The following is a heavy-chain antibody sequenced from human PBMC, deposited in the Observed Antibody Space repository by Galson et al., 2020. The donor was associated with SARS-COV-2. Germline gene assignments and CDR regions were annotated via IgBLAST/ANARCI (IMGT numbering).Heavy chain of an antibody. J-gene: IGHJ4*02. CDR1: GFTFRNYA. CDR2: INGSSGGT. V-gene: IGHV3-23*01. D-gene: IGHD3-22*01. CDR3: AKEDDTSGYFWGGVTD. Sequence: GESLKISCAASGFTFRNYAMTWVRQAPGKGLEWVSAINGSSGGTTYEDSVTGRFTISRDNSKTTLDLQKNRLRAADTAVYNCAKEDDTSGYFWGGVTDWGQGALVTVSS.